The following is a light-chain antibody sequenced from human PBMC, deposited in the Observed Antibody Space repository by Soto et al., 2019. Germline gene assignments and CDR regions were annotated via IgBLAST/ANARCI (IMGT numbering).Light chain of an antibody. CDR3: HQYDGWTPYT. V-gene: IGKV3-15*01. CDR1: QSVGNN. Sequence: EIEMTQSPATLSLSPGERATVSCRASQSVGNNLAWYQQKSGQAPRLLIYGAYTRAAVVPARFSGTGSGTEFTLTISSLQSEDFAVYYCHQYDGWTPYTFGQGTKLEFK. J-gene: IGKJ2*01. CDR2: GAY.